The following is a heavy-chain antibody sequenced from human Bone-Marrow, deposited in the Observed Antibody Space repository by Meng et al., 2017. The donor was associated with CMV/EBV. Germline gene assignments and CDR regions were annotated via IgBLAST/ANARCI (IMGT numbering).Heavy chain of an antibody. D-gene: IGHD2-2*01. CDR2: MNPNSGNT. CDR1: GYTFTSYD. V-gene: IGHV1-8*01. Sequence: ASVKVSCKASGYTFTSYDINWVRQATGQGLEWMGWMNPNSGNTGYAQKFQGRVTMTRNTSISTAYMELSSLRSEDTAVYYCARPNCSSTSCYLNWFDPWGQGTLVTVSS. J-gene: IGHJ5*02. CDR3: ARPNCSSTSCYLNWFDP.